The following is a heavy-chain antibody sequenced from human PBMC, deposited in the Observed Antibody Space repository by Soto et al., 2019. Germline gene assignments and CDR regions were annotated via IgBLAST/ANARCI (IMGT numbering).Heavy chain of an antibody. CDR1: GYTFTSYD. J-gene: IGHJ6*03. V-gene: IGHV1-8*01. Sequence: QVPLVQSGAEVKKPGASVKVSCKASGYTFTSYDINWVRQATGQGLEWMGWMNPNSGNTGYAQKFQGRVTMTRNTSISTAYMELSSLRSEDTAVYYCARDSGWYGDYNYYYYYMDVWGKGTTVTVSS. CDR2: MNPNSGNT. D-gene: IGHD4-17*01. CDR3: ARDSGWYGDYNYYYYYMDV.